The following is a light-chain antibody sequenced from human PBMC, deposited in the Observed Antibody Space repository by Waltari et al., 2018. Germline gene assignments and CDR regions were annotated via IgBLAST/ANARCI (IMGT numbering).Light chain of an antibody. V-gene: IGKV3-11*01. Sequence: EIVLTQSPATLSLSPGERAALACRASQSVIRDLAWYRQKPGQAPRLLIFDVSIRATGTPVSFSGSGYGTDFTLTISSLEPEDFAVYYCQQRRDWPLTFGGGTKVEIK. CDR1: QSVIRD. CDR3: QQRRDWPLT. CDR2: DVS. J-gene: IGKJ4*01.